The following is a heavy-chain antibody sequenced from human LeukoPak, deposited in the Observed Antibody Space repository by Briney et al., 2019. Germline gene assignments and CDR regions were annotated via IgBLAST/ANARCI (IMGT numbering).Heavy chain of an antibody. CDR3: STYYFDSSGYLTGFDY. V-gene: IGHV4-39*01. Sequence: PSETLSLTCTVSGGSISGSSWFWGWSRQPPGKGLEWLGSVSSGGTTYYNPSLKRRVTISVSTSKTQFSLKLSTVTAADTAIYYCSTYYFDSSGYLTGFDYWGQGTLVTVSS. CDR1: GGSISGSSWF. D-gene: IGHD3-22*01. J-gene: IGHJ4*02. CDR2: VSSGGTT.